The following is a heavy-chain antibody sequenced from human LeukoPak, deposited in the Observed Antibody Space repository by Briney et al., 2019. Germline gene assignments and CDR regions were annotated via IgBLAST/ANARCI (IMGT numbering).Heavy chain of an antibody. CDR3: ARDRLGYCSGGSCYSVY. CDR1: GYTFTGYY. Sequence: ASVKVSCKASGYTFTGYYMHWVRQAPGQGLEWMGWINPNSGGTNYAQKFQGRVTMTRDTSISTAYMELSRLRSDDTAVYYCARDRLGYCSGGSCYSVYWGQGTLVTVSS. CDR2: INPNSGGT. D-gene: IGHD2-15*01. J-gene: IGHJ4*02. V-gene: IGHV1-2*02.